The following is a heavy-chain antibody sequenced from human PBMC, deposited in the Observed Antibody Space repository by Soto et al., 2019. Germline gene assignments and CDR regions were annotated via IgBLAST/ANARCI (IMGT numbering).Heavy chain of an antibody. Sequence: GGSLRLSCAASGFTFSSYAMHWVRQAPGKGLEYVSAISSNGGSTYYANSVKGRFTISRDNSKNTLYLQMGSLRAEDMAVYYCARGPFPSDYYDSSGHNWLDPWGQGTLVTVSS. CDR3: ARGPFPSDYYDSSGHNWLDP. CDR1: GFTFSSYA. CDR2: ISSNGGST. D-gene: IGHD3-22*01. V-gene: IGHV3-64*01. J-gene: IGHJ5*02.